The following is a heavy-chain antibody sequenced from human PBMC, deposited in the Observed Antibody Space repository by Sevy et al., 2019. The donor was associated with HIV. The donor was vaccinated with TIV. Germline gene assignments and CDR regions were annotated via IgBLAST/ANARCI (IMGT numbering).Heavy chain of an antibody. CDR1: GGTFSSYA. CDR3: ARAIGSGYYTQGYYCGMDV. V-gene: IGHV1-69*13. J-gene: IGHJ6*02. Sequence: ASVKVSCKASGGTFSSYAIRWVRQAPGQGLEWMGGIIPIYGTAKYAQKFQGRVTITADESTSTAYMELSSLSSVDTAVDDCARAIGSGYYTQGYYCGMDVWGQGTPVTVSS. D-gene: IGHD3-3*01. CDR2: IIPIYGTA.